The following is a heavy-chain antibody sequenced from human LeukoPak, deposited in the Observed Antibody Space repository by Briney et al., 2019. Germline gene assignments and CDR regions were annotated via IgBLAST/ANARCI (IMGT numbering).Heavy chain of an antibody. Sequence: GGSLRLSCAASGFTFSTYWMTWVRQAPGTGLEWVASIMQDGSQKYYVDSVKGRFTISRDNAKNSLYLQMNSLRVEDTAVYYCARDYDFWSGPDYWGQGTLVTVSS. CDR3: ARDYDFWSGPDY. V-gene: IGHV3-7*01. D-gene: IGHD3-3*01. CDR2: IMQDGSQK. CDR1: GFTFSTYW. J-gene: IGHJ4*02.